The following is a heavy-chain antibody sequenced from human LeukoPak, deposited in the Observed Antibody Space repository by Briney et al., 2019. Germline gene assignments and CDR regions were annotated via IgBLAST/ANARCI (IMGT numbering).Heavy chain of an antibody. CDR1: GFTFSSYS. V-gene: IGHV3-21*01. CDR3: ARDFDYYGSGSRYGMDV. Sequence: GGSLRLSCAASGFTFSSYSMNWVRQAPGKGLDWVSSISSSSSYIYYADSVKGRFTISRDNAKNSLYLQMNSLRAEDTAVYYCARDFDYYGSGSRYGMDVWGQGTTVTVSS. D-gene: IGHD3-10*01. CDR2: ISSSSSYI. J-gene: IGHJ6*02.